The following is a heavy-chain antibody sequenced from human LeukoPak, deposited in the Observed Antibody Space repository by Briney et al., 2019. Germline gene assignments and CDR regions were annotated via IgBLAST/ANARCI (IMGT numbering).Heavy chain of an antibody. V-gene: IGHV3-23*01. J-gene: IGHJ4*02. CDR2: ISGSGGST. Sequence: GGSLSLSCAASGFTFSNYAMSWVRQAPGKGLEWVASISGSGGSTYYADSVKGRFTISRDNPENTLYLQMNSLRAEDTAVYYCAKDHGRWGQGTLVTVSS. CDR1: GFTFSNYA. CDR3: AKDHGR.